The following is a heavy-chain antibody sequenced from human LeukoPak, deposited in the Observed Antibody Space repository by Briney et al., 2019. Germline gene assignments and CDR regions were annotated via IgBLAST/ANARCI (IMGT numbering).Heavy chain of an antibody. J-gene: IGHJ4*02. Sequence: PGESLKISCKGSGYSFTSYWISWVRQMPGKGLEWMGRIDPSDSYTNYSPSFQGHVTISADKSISTAYPQWSSLKASDTAMYYCARSRTDTAPYFDYWGQGTLVTVSS. D-gene: IGHD5-18*01. V-gene: IGHV5-10-1*01. CDR3: ARSRTDTAPYFDY. CDR1: GYSFTSYW. CDR2: IDPSDSYT.